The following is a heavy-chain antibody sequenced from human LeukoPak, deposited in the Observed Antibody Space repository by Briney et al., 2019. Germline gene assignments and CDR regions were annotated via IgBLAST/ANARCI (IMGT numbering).Heavy chain of an antibody. CDR3: AKTYSSSWSGYFDY. J-gene: IGHJ4*02. CDR2: ISYDGSNK. V-gene: IGHV3-30-3*02. Sequence: GGSLRLSCAASGFTFSSYAMHWVRQAPGKGLEWVAVISYDGSNKYYADSVKGRFTISRDNSKNTLYVQMNSLRAEDTAVYYCAKTYSSSWSGYFDYWGQGTLVTVSS. CDR1: GFTFSSYA. D-gene: IGHD6-13*01.